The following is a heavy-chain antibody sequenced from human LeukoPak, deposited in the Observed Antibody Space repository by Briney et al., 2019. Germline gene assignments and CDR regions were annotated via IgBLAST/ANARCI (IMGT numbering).Heavy chain of an antibody. CDR2: IIPIFGTA. CDR1: GYTFTSYD. Sequence: SVKVSCKASGYTFTSYDINWVRQATGQGLEWMGGIIPIFGTANYAQKFQGRVTITTDESTSTAYMELSSLRSEDTAVYYCARDYQDWGQGTLVTVSS. V-gene: IGHV1-69*05. CDR3: ARDYQD. D-gene: IGHD2-2*01. J-gene: IGHJ4*02.